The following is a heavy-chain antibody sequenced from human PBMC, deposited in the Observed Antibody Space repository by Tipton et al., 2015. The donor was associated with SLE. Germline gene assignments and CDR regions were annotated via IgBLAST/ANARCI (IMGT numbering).Heavy chain of an antibody. CDR2: INHSGST. V-gene: IGHV4-34*01. CDR1: GGSFSGYY. D-gene: IGHD2-2*01. CDR3: AREPGLCAPSYFDY. Sequence: TLSLTCAVYGGSFSGYYWSWIRQPPGKGLEWIGEINHSGSTNYNPSLKSRVTISVDTSKNQFSLKLSSVTAADTAVYYCAREPGLCAPSYFDYWGQGTRVTVSS. J-gene: IGHJ4*02.